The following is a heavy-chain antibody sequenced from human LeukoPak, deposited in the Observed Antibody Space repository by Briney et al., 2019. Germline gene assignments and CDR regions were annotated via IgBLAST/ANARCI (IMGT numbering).Heavy chain of an antibody. J-gene: IGHJ5*02. Sequence: SQTLSLTCTVSGGSISSGGYYWSWIRQHPGKGLEWIGYIYYSGSTYYNPSLKSRVTISVDTSKNQFSLKLSSVTAADTAVYYCARARPYLTAARPRKDWFDPWGQGTLVTVSS. V-gene: IGHV4-31*03. CDR1: GGSISSGGYY. CDR2: IYYSGST. CDR3: ARARPYLTAARPRKDWFDP. D-gene: IGHD6-6*01.